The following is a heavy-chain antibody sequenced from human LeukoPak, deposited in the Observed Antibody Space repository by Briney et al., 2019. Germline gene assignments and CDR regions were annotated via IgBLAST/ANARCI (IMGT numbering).Heavy chain of an antibody. Sequence: GASVKVSCKASGYTFTGYYMHWVRQAPGQGLEWMGWISAYNGNTNYAQKLQGRVTMTTDTSTSTAYMELRSLRSDDTAVYYCARDPLLLWFGELSKKDYYYGMDVWGQGTTVTVSS. J-gene: IGHJ6*02. D-gene: IGHD3-10*01. CDR3: ARDPLLLWFGELSKKDYYYGMDV. CDR1: GYTFTGYY. V-gene: IGHV1-18*04. CDR2: ISAYNGNT.